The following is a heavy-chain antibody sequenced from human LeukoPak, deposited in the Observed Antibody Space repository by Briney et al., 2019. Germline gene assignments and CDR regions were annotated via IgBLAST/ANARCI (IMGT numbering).Heavy chain of an antibody. CDR2: MNPNSGNT. Sequence: ASVKVSCKASGYTFTSYDINWVRQATGQGLEWMGWMNPNSGNTGYAQKVQGRVTMTRNTSISTAYMELSSLRPEDTAVYYCASSDELRYFDWFSRDYYYGMDVWGQGTTVTVSS. CDR3: ASSDELRYFDWFSRDYYYGMDV. D-gene: IGHD3-9*01. V-gene: IGHV1-8*01. CDR1: GYTFTSYD. J-gene: IGHJ6*02.